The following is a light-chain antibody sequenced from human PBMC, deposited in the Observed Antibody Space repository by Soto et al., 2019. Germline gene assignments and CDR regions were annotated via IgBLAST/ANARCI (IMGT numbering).Light chain of an antibody. Sequence: QSVLTEPPSVSGSPGQSVTISCTGTSGDVGSFNRVSWYQQPPGTAPKLIIYEVNNRPSGAPDRFSGSKSGNTASLTISGLQAEDEADYYCSSYTSNSAFGFGGGTQLTVL. CDR1: SGDVGSFNR. CDR2: EVN. J-gene: IGLJ2*01. CDR3: SSYTSNSAFG. V-gene: IGLV2-18*02.